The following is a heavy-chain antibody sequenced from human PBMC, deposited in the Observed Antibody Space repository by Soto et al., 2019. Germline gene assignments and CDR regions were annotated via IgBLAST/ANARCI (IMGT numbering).Heavy chain of an antibody. Sequence: GRSLRLSCAASGFISSNARMSWVRQAPGKGLEWVARIKSKTNGGTTEYAALVKDRFTISRDDSRNTLFLQMNSLKIADTAVYYCTTDDPINTNWGQGTLVTVSS. CDR1: GFISSNAR. CDR2: IKSKTNGGTT. CDR3: TTDDPINTN. V-gene: IGHV3-15*01. D-gene: IGHD1-26*01. J-gene: IGHJ4*02.